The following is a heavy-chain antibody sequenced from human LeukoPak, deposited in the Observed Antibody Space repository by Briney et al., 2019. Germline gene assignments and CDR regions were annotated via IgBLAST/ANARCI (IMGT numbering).Heavy chain of an antibody. J-gene: IGHJ4*02. V-gene: IGHV4-39*07. CDR3: AREAGVRGARGFDF. Sequence: SETLSLTCTVSGGSISSSSYYWGWIRQPPGKGLEWIGCIYYSGSTYYNPSLKSRVTMSLDTSKNQFSLKLSSVTAADTAVYYCAREAGVRGARGFDFWGQGTLVTVSS. CDR2: IYYSGST. CDR1: GGSISSSSYY. D-gene: IGHD3-10*01.